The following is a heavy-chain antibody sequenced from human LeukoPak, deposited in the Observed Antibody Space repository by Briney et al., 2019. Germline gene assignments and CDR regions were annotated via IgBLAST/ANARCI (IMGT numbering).Heavy chain of an antibody. CDR1: GFTFSNYW. D-gene: IGHD3-10*02. V-gene: IGHV3-48*04. CDR2: ISSSSSTI. CDR3: AELGITMIGGV. J-gene: IGHJ6*04. Sequence: GGSLRLSCVVSGFTFSNYWMNWVRQAPGKGLEWVSYISSSSSTIYYADSVKGRFTISRDNAKNSLYLQMNSLRAEDTAVYYCAELGITMIGGVWGKGTTVTISS.